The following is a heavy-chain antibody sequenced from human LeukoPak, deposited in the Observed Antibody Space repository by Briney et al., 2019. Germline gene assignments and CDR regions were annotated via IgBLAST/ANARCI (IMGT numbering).Heavy chain of an antibody. V-gene: IGHV3-33*01. CDR1: GFTFSSYG. Sequence: PERSLSLSCAASGFTFSSYGMHWVRQAPGKGLEWVAVIWYDGSNKYYADSVKGRFTISRDNSKNTLYLQMNSLRAEDTAVYYCARDRSPAYYFDYWGQGTLVTVSS. CDR2: IWYDGSNK. CDR3: ARDRSPAYYFDY. J-gene: IGHJ4*02.